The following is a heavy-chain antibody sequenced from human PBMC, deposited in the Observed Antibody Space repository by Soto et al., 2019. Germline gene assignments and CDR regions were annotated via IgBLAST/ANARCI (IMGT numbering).Heavy chain of an antibody. D-gene: IGHD1-26*01. CDR2: FDPEDGET. CDR1: GYTLTELS. V-gene: IGHV1-24*01. Sequence: ASVKVSCKVSGYTLTELSMHWVRQAPGKGLEWMGGFDPEDGETIYAQKFHGRVTMTEDTSTDTAYMELSSLRSEDTAVYYCASQEAIVGATLYFDYWGQGTLVTVSS. J-gene: IGHJ4*02. CDR3: ASQEAIVGATLYFDY.